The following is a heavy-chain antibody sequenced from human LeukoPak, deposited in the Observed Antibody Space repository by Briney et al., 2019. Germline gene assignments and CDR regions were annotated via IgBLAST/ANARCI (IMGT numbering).Heavy chain of an antibody. CDR3: ARWTAITAGIDY. D-gene: IGHD6-13*01. CDR1: GFTFSNSW. Sequence: GGSLRLSCAASGFTFSNSWMHWVRQAPGKGLVWVSHINTDGSAATYGDPAKGRFTVSRDNAKNTLFLQMSSLRVEDTGVYYCARWTAITAGIDYWGQGTLVTVSS. V-gene: IGHV3-74*01. CDR2: INTDGSAA. J-gene: IGHJ4*01.